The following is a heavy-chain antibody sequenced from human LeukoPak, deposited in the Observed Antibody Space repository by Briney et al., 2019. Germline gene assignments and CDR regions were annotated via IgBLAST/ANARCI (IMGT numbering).Heavy chain of an antibody. CDR2: INPRTGST. Sequence: ASVKVSCKASGYIFIDYYVHWIRQAPGRSLEWMGSINPRTGSTDYAQMFQDRVTMTRDTSISTASMELMNLTSDDTAVYYCARSHSNYFDHWGQGALVTVSS. V-gene: IGHV1-2*02. CDR1: GYIFIDYY. CDR3: ARSHSNYFDH. J-gene: IGHJ4*02.